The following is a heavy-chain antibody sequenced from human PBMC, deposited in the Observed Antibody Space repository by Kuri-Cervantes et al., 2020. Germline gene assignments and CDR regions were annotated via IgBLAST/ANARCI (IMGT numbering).Heavy chain of an antibody. CDR1: GFTFSSYG. V-gene: IGHV3-30*18. CDR2: ILYEGSNK. J-gene: IGHJ6*02. CDR3: AKPKYSSSSGLGYYYYGMDV. D-gene: IGHD6-6*01. Sequence: GESLKISCEASGFTFSSYGMHWVRQAPGKGLECVAVILYEGSNKYYGDSVKGRFTVPRDNPKNTLYMQMKSLRTEDTAVYYCAKPKYSSSSGLGYYYYGMDVWGQGTTVTVSS.